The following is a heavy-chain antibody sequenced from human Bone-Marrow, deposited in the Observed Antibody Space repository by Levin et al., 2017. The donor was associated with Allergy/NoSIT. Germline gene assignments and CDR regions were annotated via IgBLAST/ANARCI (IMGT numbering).Heavy chain of an antibody. CDR2: ISYDGSNK. J-gene: IGHJ4*02. CDR3: ARDGFVVVTAWVTGPLDY. Sequence: GESLKISCAASGFTFSSYAMHWVRQAPGKGLEWVAVISYDGSNKYYADSVKGRFTISRDNSKNTLYLQMNSLRAEDTAVYYCARDGFVVVTAWVTGPLDYWGQGTLVTVSS. CDR1: GFTFSSYA. D-gene: IGHD2-21*02. V-gene: IGHV3-30*04.